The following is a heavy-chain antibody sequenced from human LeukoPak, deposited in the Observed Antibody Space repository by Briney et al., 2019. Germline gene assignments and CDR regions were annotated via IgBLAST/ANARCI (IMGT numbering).Heavy chain of an antibody. V-gene: IGHV3-23*01. CDR3: AKSDYKYYDAYNFDT. J-gene: IGHJ4*02. CDR2: TSSGGADR. D-gene: IGHD2/OR15-2a*01. CDR1: GFTFSNYA. Sequence: GGSLRLSCAASGFTFSNYAMAWVRQAPRKGLEWVSTTSSGGADRDYADSVKGRFTISRDNSKNTLYLQMTSLRVDDTAAYYCAKSDYKYYDAYNFDTWGQGTLVTVSS.